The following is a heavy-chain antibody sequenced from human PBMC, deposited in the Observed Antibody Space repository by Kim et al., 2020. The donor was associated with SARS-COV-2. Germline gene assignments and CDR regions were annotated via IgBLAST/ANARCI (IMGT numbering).Heavy chain of an antibody. CDR3: ARDLTGDPSAYFDY. CDR1: GYPFTSYH. D-gene: IGHD7-27*01. Sequence: ASVKVSCKASGYPFTSYHIHWMRQATGQGLEWMGCIGAGNGDPRYSQNVQDRVTITRDTSATTAFMELSSLSFEDTALYFCARDLTGDPSAYFDYWGQGSLVTVSS. V-gene: IGHV1-3*01. J-gene: IGHJ4*02. CDR2: IGAGNGDP.